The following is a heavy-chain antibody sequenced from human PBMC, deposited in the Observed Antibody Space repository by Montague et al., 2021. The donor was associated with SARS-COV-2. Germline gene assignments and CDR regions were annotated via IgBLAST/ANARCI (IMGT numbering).Heavy chain of an antibody. CDR3: ARGEGYCGGGRCYRHYDY. J-gene: IGHJ4*02. CDR2: ISGSGANT. Sequence: SLRLSCAASGFTFSSYPVTWVRQAPGMGLEWVSIISGSGANTYYADSVKGRFTISRDNSKNTLYLQMNSLSAEDTAVYYCARGEGYCGGGRCYRHYDYWGQGTLVTVSS. CDR1: GFTFSSYP. D-gene: IGHD2-15*01. V-gene: IGHV3-23*01.